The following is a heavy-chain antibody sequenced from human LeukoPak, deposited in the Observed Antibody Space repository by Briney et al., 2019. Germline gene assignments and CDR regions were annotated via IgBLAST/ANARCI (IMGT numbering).Heavy chain of an antibody. D-gene: IGHD5-12*01. Sequence: LETLSLTCAVYGGSFSGYYWSWIRQPPGKGLEWIGEINHSGSTNYNPSLKSRVTISVDTSKNQFSLKLSSVTAADTAVYYCATPMATKRYYFDYWGQGTLVTVAS. V-gene: IGHV4-34*01. CDR2: INHSGST. J-gene: IGHJ4*02. CDR1: GGSFSGYY. CDR3: ATPMATKRYYFDY.